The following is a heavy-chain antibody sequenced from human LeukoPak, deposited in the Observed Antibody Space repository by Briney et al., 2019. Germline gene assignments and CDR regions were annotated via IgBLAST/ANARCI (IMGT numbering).Heavy chain of an antibody. Sequence: GGSLRLSCAASGFIFSSYWMHWVRQAPGKGPVWVSRIKSDGSSPSYADSVKGRFTISRDNAKNTVYLQMNSLRAEDTAVYYCAKDGHYSNFYFHYWGQGTLVTVSS. CDR2: IKSDGSSP. CDR3: AKDGHYSNFYFHY. CDR1: GFIFSSYW. J-gene: IGHJ4*02. D-gene: IGHD4-11*01. V-gene: IGHV3-74*01.